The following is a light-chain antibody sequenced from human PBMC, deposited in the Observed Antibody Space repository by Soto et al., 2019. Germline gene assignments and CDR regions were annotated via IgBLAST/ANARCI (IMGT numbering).Light chain of an antibody. CDR1: QDIIND. J-gene: IGKJ4*01. CDR2: AAS. CDR3: LQHNTYPLT. V-gene: IGKV1-17*01. Sequence: DIQMTPSPSSLSASVGDTVTITCRASQDIINDLAWYQQKPGKAPQRLIHAASSLQGGVPSRFSGSRSGTEFTLTISSLQPEDFATYYCLQHNTYPLTFGGGTKVEIK.